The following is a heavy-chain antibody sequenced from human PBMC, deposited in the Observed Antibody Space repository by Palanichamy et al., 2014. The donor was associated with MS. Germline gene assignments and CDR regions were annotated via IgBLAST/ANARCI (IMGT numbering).Heavy chain of an antibody. CDR2: IYPGDSDT. V-gene: IGHV5-51*01. J-gene: IGHJ4*02. D-gene: IGHD6-19*01. Sequence: MGIIYPGDSDTRYSPSFQGQVTISADKSITTAYLQWSSLKASDTAVYYCARLSGYSSSSYIDYWGQGTLVTVSS. CDR3: ARLSGYSSSSYIDY.